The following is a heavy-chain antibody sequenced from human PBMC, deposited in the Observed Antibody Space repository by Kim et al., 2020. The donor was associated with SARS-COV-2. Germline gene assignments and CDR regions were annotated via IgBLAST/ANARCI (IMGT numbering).Heavy chain of an antibody. V-gene: IGHV5-51*01. Sequence: SDTRYSPSFQGQVTSSADKSISTAYLQWSSLKASDTAMYYCARRDGDYDAWGQGTLVTVSS. J-gene: IGHJ5*02. CDR2: SDT. CDR3: ARRDGDYDA. D-gene: IGHD4-17*01.